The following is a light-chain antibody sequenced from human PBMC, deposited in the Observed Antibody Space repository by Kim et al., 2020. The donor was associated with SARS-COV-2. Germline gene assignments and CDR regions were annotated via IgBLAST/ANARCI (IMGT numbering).Light chain of an antibody. CDR2: DVS. Sequence: QSALTQPASVSGSPGQSITISCTGTSSDVGYYNYVSWYQQSPGKVPKLIIYDVSLRPSGVSTRFSGSKSGNTASLTIFGLQAEDESDYYCCSYTRGGNLLFGGGTQLTVL. V-gene: IGLV2-14*03. CDR3: CSYTRGGNLL. CDR1: SSDVGYYNY. J-gene: IGLJ3*02.